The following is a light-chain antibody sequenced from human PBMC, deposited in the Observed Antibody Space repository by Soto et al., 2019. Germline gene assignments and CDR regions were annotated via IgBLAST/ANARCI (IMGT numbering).Light chain of an antibody. V-gene: IGLV1-44*01. J-gene: IGLJ1*01. CDR3: AAWDDSLNGSYV. CDR2: SNN. CDR1: RSKIGSNT. Sequence: QPVLTQPPSTSRTPRQRVTISCSGSRSKIGSNTVTWYQQLPGTAPKLLIYSNNQRPSGVPDRFSGSMSGTSASLAISGLQSEDEADYYCAAWDDSLNGSYVFGSGTKVTVL.